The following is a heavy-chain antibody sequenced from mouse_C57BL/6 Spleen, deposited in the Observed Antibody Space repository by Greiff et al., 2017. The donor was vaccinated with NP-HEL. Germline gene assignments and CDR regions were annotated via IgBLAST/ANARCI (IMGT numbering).Heavy chain of an antibody. D-gene: IGHD1-1*01. CDR1: GYTFTSYG. CDR3: ARPYGSSYLDY. J-gene: IGHJ2*01. Sequence: QVQLKESGAELARPGASVKLSCKASGYTFTSYGISWVKQRTGQGLEWIGEIYPRSGNTYYNEKFKGKATLTADKSSSTAYMELRSLTSEDSAVYFWARPYGSSYLDYWGQGTTLTVSS. V-gene: IGHV1-81*01. CDR2: IYPRSGNT.